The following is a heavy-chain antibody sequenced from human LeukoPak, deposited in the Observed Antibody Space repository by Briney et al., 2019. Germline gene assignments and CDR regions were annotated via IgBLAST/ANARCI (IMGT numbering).Heavy chain of an antibody. D-gene: IGHD1-7*01. CDR3: ARRYNWNYLKAFDI. CDR1: GGSFSGYY. J-gene: IGHJ3*02. V-gene: IGHV4-34*01. CDR2: INHSGST. Sequence: PSETLSLTCAVYGGSFSGYYWSWIRQPPGKGLEWIGEINHSGSTNYNPSLKSRVTISVDTSKNQFSLKLSSVTAADTAVYYCARRYNWNYLKAFDIWGQGTMVTVSS.